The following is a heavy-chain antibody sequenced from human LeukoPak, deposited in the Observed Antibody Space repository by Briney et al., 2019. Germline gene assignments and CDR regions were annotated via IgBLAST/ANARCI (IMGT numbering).Heavy chain of an antibody. CDR3: WTTYYDFWSGYFHFDY. CDR1: GGSISSSSYY. D-gene: IGHD3-3*01. Sequence: SETLSLTCTVSGGSISSSSYYWGWIRQPPGKGLEWIGSIYYSGSTYYNPSLKSRVTISVDTSKNQFSLKLISVTAADTAVYYCWTTYYDFWSGYFHFDYWGQGTLVTVSS. J-gene: IGHJ4*02. V-gene: IGHV4-39*07. CDR2: IYYSGST.